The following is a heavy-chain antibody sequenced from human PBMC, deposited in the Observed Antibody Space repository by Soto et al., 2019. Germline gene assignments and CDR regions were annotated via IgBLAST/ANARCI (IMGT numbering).Heavy chain of an antibody. Sequence: EASVKVSCKASGYTFTSYGISWVRQAPGQRNEKKRWISAYNSNTNYAQKLKGRVTMTTDTSTSTAYMELRSLRSDDTAVYYCAIVGYCSGGSCYEYYYYGMDVWGQGTTVTVS. D-gene: IGHD2-15*01. J-gene: IGHJ6*02. V-gene: IGHV1-18*01. CDR3: AIVGYCSGGSCYEYYYYGMDV. CDR1: GYTFTSYG. CDR2: ISAYNSNT.